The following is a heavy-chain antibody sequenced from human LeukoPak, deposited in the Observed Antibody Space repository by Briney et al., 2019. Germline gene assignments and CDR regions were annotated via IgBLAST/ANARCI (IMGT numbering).Heavy chain of an antibody. CDR2: INHSGGT. Sequence: ASETLSLTCAVYGGSSSGYYWSWIRQPPGKGLEWIGEINHSGGTNYNPSLKSRVTISVDTSKNQFSLKLSSVTAADTAVYYCASAAAAGTSWGQGTLVTVSS. D-gene: IGHD6-13*01. V-gene: IGHV4-34*01. CDR3: ASAAAAGTS. CDR1: GGSSSGYY. J-gene: IGHJ4*02.